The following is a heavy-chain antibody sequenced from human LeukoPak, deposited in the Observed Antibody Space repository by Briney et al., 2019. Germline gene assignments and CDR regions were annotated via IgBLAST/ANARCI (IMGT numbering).Heavy chain of an antibody. CDR1: GFTFSTYW. CDR2: IYYSGST. Sequence: GSLRLSCAASGFTFSTYWMSWIRQPPGKGLEWIGYIYYSGSTNYNPSLKSRVTISVDTSKNQFSLKLSSVTAADTAVYYCARGEYDFWSGYLALGPFDIWGQGTMVTVSS. D-gene: IGHD3-3*01. V-gene: IGHV4-59*01. CDR3: ARGEYDFWSGYLALGPFDI. J-gene: IGHJ3*02.